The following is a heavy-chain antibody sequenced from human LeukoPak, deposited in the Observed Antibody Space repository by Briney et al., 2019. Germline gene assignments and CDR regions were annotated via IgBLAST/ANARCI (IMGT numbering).Heavy chain of an antibody. J-gene: IGHJ4*02. Sequence: ASVKVSCKASGYTFTSYGISWVRQAPGQGLEWMGWISAYNGNTNYAQKLQGRVTMTTDTSTSTAHMELRSLRSDDTAVYYCARVADSSIWVAYYWGRGTLVTVSS. D-gene: IGHD6-19*01. V-gene: IGHV1-18*01. CDR3: ARVADSSIWVAYY. CDR1: GYTFTSYG. CDR2: ISAYNGNT.